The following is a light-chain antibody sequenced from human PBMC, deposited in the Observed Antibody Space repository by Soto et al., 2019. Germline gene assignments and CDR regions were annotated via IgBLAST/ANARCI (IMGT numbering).Light chain of an antibody. CDR3: CSYAGSSTLAV. V-gene: IGLV2-23*02. CDR2: EVS. Sequence: QSALTQPASVSGSPGQSITISCTGTSSDVGSYNLVSWYQQHPTKAPKLMIYEVSERPSGVSNRFSGSKSDNTASLTISGLQAEDEADYYCCSYAGSSTLAVFGGGIQLTVL. J-gene: IGLJ7*01. CDR1: SSDVGSYNL.